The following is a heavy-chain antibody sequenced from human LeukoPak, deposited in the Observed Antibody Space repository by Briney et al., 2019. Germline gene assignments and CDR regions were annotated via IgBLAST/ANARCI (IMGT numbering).Heavy chain of an antibody. CDR1: GYTFIMYG. CDR3: ARDQGIYNHRIIDS. J-gene: IGHJ4*02. V-gene: IGHV1-18*01. Sequence: AAVTVSFKASGYTFIMYGISWVRQAPGQGGEGMGWNSAYNGNTNFTQEFQGRGTITTETTTRTDCMEGRSGREEGTAVYYCARDQGIYNHRIIDSWGQGTLVTVSS. CDR2: NSAYNGNT. D-gene: IGHD5-12*01.